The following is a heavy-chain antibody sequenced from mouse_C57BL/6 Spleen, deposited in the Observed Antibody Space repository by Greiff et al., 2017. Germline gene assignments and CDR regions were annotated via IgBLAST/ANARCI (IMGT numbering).Heavy chain of an antibody. CDR2: IRSKSSNYAT. CDR3: VRDPPYSNCGYWYFDV. D-gene: IGHD2-5*01. CDR1: GFTFNTYA. V-gene: IGHV10-3*01. J-gene: IGHJ1*03. Sequence: EVKLVESGGGLVQPKVSLKLSCAASGFTFNTYAMHWVRQAPGKGLEWVARIRSKSSNYATYYADSVKDRFTISRDDSQSMLYLKMNNLKTEDTAMYYCVRDPPYSNCGYWYFDVWGTGTTVNVSS.